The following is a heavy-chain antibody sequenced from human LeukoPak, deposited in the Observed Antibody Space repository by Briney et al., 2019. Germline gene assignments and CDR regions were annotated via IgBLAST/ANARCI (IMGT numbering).Heavy chain of an antibody. CDR1: GGSFSGYY. V-gene: IGHV4-34*01. D-gene: IGHD6-6*01. CDR3: AYSRGEQLARK. CDR2: INHRGST. J-gene: IGHJ4*02. Sequence: PSETLSLTCGVYGGSFSGYYWSWIRQPPGKGLEWIGEINHRGSTNYNPSLKSRVTISVDTSKNQFSLKLSSVTAADTAVYYCAYSRGEQLARKWGQGTLVTVSS.